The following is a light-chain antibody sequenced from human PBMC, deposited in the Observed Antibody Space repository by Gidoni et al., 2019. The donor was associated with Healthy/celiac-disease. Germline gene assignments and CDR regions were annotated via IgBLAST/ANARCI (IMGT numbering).Light chain of an antibody. CDR1: QRVSSN. J-gene: IGKJ5*01. V-gene: IGKV3-15*01. Sequence: EILLTQSPAPLAVYPGERATLSCSASQRVSSNFAGYQHKSGQAPRLRIYVASTRATGIPARCSGSGSGTEFTLTISSLQSDDFAVYYCQQYNNWPPFTFGQGTRLEIK. CDR3: QQYNNWPPFT. CDR2: VAS.